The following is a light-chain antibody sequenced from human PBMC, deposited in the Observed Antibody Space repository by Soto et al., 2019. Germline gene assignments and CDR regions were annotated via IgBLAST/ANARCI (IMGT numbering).Light chain of an antibody. V-gene: IGLV2-14*01. J-gene: IGLJ1*01. CDR1: STDVGAYDY. Sequence: QSALTQPGSVSGSPGQSITISCTGSSTDVGAYDYVSWYQQYPGQAPNLLIYEVSRRPSGFSHRFSGSKSVNMASLTISGLQAEDEAHYYCNSYTTMNTYVFGTGTKVTVL. CDR2: EVS. CDR3: NSYTTMNTYV.